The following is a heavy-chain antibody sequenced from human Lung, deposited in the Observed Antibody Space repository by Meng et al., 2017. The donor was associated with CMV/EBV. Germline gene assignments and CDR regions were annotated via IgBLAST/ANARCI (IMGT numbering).Heavy chain of an antibody. D-gene: IGHD2-2*01. CDR2: ISGSGGST. Sequence: GESLKISCAASGFTFSSYAMSWVRQAPGKGLEWVSAISGSGGSTYYADSVKGRFTISRDNSKNTLYLQMNSLRAEDTAVYYCAKEGYCSSTGCRREWFDPWGQGTLVTVSS. J-gene: IGHJ5*02. CDR1: GFTFSSYA. CDR3: AKEGYCSSTGCRREWFDP. V-gene: IGHV3-23*01.